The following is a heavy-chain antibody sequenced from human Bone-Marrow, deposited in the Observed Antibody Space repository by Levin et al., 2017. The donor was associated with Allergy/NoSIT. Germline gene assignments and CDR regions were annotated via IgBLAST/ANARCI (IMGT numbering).Heavy chain of an antibody. Sequence: GGSLRLSCAASGFTFSDYYMSWIRQAPGKGLEWVSYISSSGSTIYYADSVKGRFTISRDNAKNSLYLQMNSLRAEDTAVYYCARQIKPQLGNYYYGMDVWGQGTTVTVSS. CDR3: ARQIKPQLGNYYYGMDV. D-gene: IGHD6-13*01. CDR2: ISSSGSTI. J-gene: IGHJ6*02. CDR1: GFTFSDYY. V-gene: IGHV3-11*01.